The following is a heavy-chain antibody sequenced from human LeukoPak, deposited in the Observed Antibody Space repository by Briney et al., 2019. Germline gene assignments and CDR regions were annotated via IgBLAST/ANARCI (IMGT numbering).Heavy chain of an antibody. Sequence: PGGSLRLSCAASGFTFSSYAMTRVRQAPGKGLEWVSVISGTGSSTYYADSVKGRFTISRDNSKNTLYLQMNSLRSEDTAMYYCARGASYYGSGSIHDYWGQGTLVTVSS. CDR1: GFTFSSYA. D-gene: IGHD3-10*01. V-gene: IGHV3-23*01. J-gene: IGHJ4*02. CDR3: ARGASYYGSGSIHDY. CDR2: ISGTGSST.